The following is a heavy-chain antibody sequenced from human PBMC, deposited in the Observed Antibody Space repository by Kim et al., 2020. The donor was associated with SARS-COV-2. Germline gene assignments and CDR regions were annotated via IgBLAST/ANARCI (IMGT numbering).Heavy chain of an antibody. D-gene: IGHD5-12*01. CDR3: VRDGGHEFDY. V-gene: IGHV3-7*03. CDR2: K. J-gene: IGHJ4*02. Sequence: KYHVESVKGRFTISRDNTKKSLYLHMNSLRAGDTAVYYCVRDGGHEFDYWGQGTLVTVSS.